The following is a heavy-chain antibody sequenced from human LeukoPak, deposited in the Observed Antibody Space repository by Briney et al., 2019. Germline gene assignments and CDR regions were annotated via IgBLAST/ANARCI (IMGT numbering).Heavy chain of an antibody. D-gene: IGHD3-10*01. CDR2: IRYDGSNK. V-gene: IGHV3-30*02. CDR3: AREYYGSGSYPNWFDP. CDR1: GFTFSSYG. J-gene: IGHJ5*02. Sequence: GGSLRLSCAASGFTFSSYGMHWVRQAPGKGLEWVAFIRYDGSNKYYADSVKGRFTISRDNSKNTLYLQMNSLRAEDMAVYYCAREYYGSGSYPNWFDPWGQGTLVTVSS.